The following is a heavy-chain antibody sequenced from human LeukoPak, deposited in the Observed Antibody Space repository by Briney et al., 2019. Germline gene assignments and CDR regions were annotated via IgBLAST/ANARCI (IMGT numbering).Heavy chain of an antibody. Sequence: PGGSLRLSCAASGFTLSNYGMNWVRQAPGTGLEWVAFKPYHGDNEEYVGSLTGRFTISRDNSKNTLYLQMNSLRAKDTPVYSCTRAVSSASPAFDIWGQGTMVTVSS. D-gene: IGHD6-19*01. V-gene: IGHV3-30*02. CDR3: TRAVSSASPAFDI. J-gene: IGHJ3*02. CDR2: KPYHGDNE. CDR1: GFTLSNYG.